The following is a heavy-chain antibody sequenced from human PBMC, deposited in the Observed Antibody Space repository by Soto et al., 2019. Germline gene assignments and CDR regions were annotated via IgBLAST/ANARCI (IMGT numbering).Heavy chain of an antibody. CDR3: ARGIADRRGLYYFDC. Sequence: QVQLVQSGAEVKKPGSSEKVSCKASGGTFSSYALSWVRQAPGPGLQWMGGIIPIFGTPNYAQKFQGRVTISASECASGAYMELSSLRSEDTAVYYCARGIADRRGLYYFDCWGQGTLVTVFS. CDR2: IIPIFGTP. D-gene: IGHD6-13*01. CDR1: GGTFSSYA. J-gene: IGHJ4*02. V-gene: IGHV1-69*12.